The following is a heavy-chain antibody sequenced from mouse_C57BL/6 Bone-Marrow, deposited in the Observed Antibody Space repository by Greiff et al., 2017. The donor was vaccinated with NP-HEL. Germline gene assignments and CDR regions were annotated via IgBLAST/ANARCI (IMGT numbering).Heavy chain of an antibody. CDR3: ARSGDYGSRNAMDY. V-gene: IGHV1-85*01. Sequence: VQLQQSGPELVKPGASVKLSCKASGYTFTSYDINWVKQRPGQGLEWIGWIYPRDGSTKDNEKFKGKATLTVDTSSSTAYMELHSLTSEDSAVYVCARSGDYGSRNAMDYWGQGTSVTVSS. J-gene: IGHJ4*01. CDR2: IYPRDGST. CDR1: GYTFTSYD. D-gene: IGHD1-1*01.